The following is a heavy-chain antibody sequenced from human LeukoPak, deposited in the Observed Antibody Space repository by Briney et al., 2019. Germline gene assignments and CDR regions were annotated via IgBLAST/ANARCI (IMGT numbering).Heavy chain of an antibody. V-gene: IGHV3-15*01. CDR3: AKGRPGYCSSTSCPGDAFDI. CDR1: GFTFNDAW. D-gene: IGHD2-2*01. Sequence: GGSLRLSCAASGFTFNDAWMSWVRQTPGKGLEWLGRITSKPDGGTTDYAAPVKGRFTISRDNSKNTLYLQMNSLRSEDTAVYYCAKGRPGYCSSTSCPGDAFDIWGQRTMVTVSS. CDR2: ITSKPDGGTT. J-gene: IGHJ3*02.